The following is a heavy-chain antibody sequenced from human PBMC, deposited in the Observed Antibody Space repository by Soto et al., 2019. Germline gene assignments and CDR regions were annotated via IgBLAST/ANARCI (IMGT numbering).Heavy chain of an antibody. Sequence: QVQLQESGPGLVKPSQTLSLTCTVSGGSISSGGYYWSWIRQHPGKGLEWIGYIYYSGSTYYNPSLKRRVTISVDTSKNQFSLKLSSVTAADTAVYYCARGQWLRPYFDYWGQGTLVTVSS. CDR3: ARGQWLRPYFDY. V-gene: IGHV4-31*03. CDR1: GGSISSGGYY. CDR2: IYYSGST. J-gene: IGHJ4*02. D-gene: IGHD5-12*01.